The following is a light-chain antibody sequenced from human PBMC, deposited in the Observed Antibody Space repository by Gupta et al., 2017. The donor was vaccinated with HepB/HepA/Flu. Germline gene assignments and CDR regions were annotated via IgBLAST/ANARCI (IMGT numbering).Light chain of an antibody. J-gene: IGKJ4*01. CDR3: HQTYSLPLT. Sequence: YQQKPDQSPKLLIKFASQSISGIPSRFSGSGSGTDFTLTINGLEAEDAAVYYCHQTYSLPLTFGGGTKVEIK. V-gene: IGKV6D-21*02. CDR2: FAS.